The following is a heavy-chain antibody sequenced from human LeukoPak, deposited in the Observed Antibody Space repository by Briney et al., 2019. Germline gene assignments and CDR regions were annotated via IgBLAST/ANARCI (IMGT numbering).Heavy chain of an antibody. J-gene: IGHJ4*02. V-gene: IGHV3-48*04. D-gene: IGHD5-18*01. Sequence: GGSLRLSCAASGFTFSNYGMNWVRQAPGKGLEWVSYISSSSSTIYYADSVKGRFTISRDNAKNSLYLQMNSLRAEDTAVYYCARDRSYGSFNYWGQGTLVTVSS. CDR1: GFTFSNYG. CDR2: ISSSSSTI. CDR3: ARDRSYGSFNY.